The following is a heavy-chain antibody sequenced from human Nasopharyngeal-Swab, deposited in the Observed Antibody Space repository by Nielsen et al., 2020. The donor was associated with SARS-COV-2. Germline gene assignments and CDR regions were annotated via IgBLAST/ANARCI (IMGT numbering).Heavy chain of an antibody. CDR2: ISWNSGSI. D-gene: IGHD3-10*01. CDR3: AKDNYYGSGSIDY. Sequence: GGSLRLSCAASGFTFDDYAVHWVRQAPGKGLEWVSGISWNSGSIGYADSVKGRFTISRDNAKNSLYLQMNSLRAEDTALYYCAKDNYYGSGSIDYWGQGTLVTVSS. V-gene: IGHV3-9*01. CDR1: GFTFDDYA. J-gene: IGHJ4*02.